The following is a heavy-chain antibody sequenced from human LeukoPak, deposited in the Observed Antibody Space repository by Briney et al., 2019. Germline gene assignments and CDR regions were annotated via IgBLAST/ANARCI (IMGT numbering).Heavy chain of an antibody. CDR1: GGSISSSNW. V-gene: IGHV4-4*02. D-gene: IGHD3-10*01. Sequence: SETLSLTCAVSGGSISSSNWWSWVRQPPGKGLEWIGEIYHSGSTNYNPSLKSRVTISVDKSKNQFSLKLSSVTAADTAVYYCARDPGSYYASAGFNIWCQGRIVIVYS. CDR2: IYHSGST. CDR3: ARDPGSYYASAGFNI. J-gene: IGHJ3*02.